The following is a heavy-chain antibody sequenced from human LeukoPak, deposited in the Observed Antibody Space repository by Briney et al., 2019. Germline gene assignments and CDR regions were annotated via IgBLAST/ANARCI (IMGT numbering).Heavy chain of an antibody. J-gene: IGHJ3*02. CDR2: IYHSGST. D-gene: IGHD1-26*01. Sequence: SETLSLTCAVSGGSISSSNWWSWVRQPPGKGLEWIGEIYHSGSTNYNPSLKSRVTISVDRSKNQFSLKLSSVTAADTAVYYCARVGILGSAFDIWGQGTMVTVSS. CDR3: ARVGILGSAFDI. CDR1: GGSISSSNW. V-gene: IGHV4-4*02.